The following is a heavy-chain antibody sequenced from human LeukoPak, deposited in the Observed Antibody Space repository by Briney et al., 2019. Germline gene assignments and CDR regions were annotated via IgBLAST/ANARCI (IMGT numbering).Heavy chain of an antibody. J-gene: IGHJ4*02. CDR2: ISSSSSYI. D-gene: IGHD5-24*01. CDR1: GFTFSTYS. V-gene: IGHV3-21*01. CDR3: ARVGEKAFHLWPEIDY. Sequence: GGSLRLSCAASGFTFSTYSMNWVRQAPGRGLEWVSSISSSSSYIYYADSVKGRFTISRDNAKKSLYLQMNSLRAEDTAVYYCARVGEKAFHLWPEIDYWGQGTLVTVSS.